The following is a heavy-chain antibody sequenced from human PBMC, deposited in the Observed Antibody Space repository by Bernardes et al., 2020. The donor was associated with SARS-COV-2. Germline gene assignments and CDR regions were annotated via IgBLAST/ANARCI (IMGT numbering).Heavy chain of an antibody. D-gene: IGHD3-10*01. CDR2: ISYSGST. J-gene: IGHJ5*02. CDR1: AGSISNYY. CDR3: ARVGTYYYGSGSRGNWFAP. Sequence: LSLTCTLSAGSISNYYWSWIRQPPGKGLEWIGSISYSGSTNYNPSLKSRVTISVDTSKNQFSLNLSSVTAADTAVYYCARVGTYYYGSGSRGNWFAPWGQGTLVTVSS. V-gene: IGHV4-59*01.